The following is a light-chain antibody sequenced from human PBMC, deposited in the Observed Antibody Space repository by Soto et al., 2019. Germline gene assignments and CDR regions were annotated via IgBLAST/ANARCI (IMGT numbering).Light chain of an antibody. Sequence: EIVLTQSPGTLSLSPGERDTLSCRASQSVTSTYLAWYQQKPGQAPRLLIYGASNRATGIPDRFTGSGSGTDFTLTISRPEPEDFAVYYCQQYGSSPLTFGGGTKVEIK. CDR2: GAS. J-gene: IGKJ4*01. V-gene: IGKV3-20*01. CDR3: QQYGSSPLT. CDR1: QSVTSTY.